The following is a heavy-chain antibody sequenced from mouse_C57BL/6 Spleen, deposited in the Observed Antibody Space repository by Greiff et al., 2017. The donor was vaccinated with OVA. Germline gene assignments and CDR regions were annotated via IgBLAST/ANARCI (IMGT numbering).Heavy chain of an antibody. Sequence: VKVVESGPGLVQPSQSLSITCTVSGFSLTSYGVHWVRQSPGKGLEWLGVIWRGGSTDYNAAFMSRLSITKDNSKSQVFFKMNSLQADDTAIYYCAPHYGSSYNYAMDYWGQGTSVTVSS. CDR3: APHYGSSYNYAMDY. V-gene: IGHV2-5*01. CDR2: IWRGGST. D-gene: IGHD1-1*01. J-gene: IGHJ4*01. CDR1: GFSLTSYG.